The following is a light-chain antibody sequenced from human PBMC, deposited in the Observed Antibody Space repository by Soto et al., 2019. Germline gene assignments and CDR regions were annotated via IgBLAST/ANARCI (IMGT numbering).Light chain of an antibody. V-gene: IGLV2-14*01. Sequence: QSALTQPASVSGSPGQSITTSCTGTSSDVGGYNYVSWYQQHPGKAPKLMIYEVSNRPSGVSNRFSGSKSGNTASLTISGLQAEDEADYYCSSYTSSSTLIVFGTGTKLTVL. CDR2: EVS. CDR1: SSDVGGYNY. J-gene: IGLJ1*01. CDR3: SSYTSSSTLIV.